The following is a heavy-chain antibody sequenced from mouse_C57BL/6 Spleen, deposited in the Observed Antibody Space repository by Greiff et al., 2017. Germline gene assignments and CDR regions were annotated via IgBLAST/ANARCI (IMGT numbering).Heavy chain of an antibody. D-gene: IGHD2-4*01. Sequence: EVQRVESGGGLVKPGGSLKLSCAASGFTFSDYGMHWVRQAPEKGLEWVAYISSGSSTIYYADTVKGRFTISRDNAKNTLFLQMTSLRSEDTAMYYCARKIYYDYDGAMDDWGQGTSVTVSS. CDR2: ISSGSSTI. CDR1: GFTFSDYG. J-gene: IGHJ4*01. CDR3: ARKIYYDYDGAMDD. V-gene: IGHV5-17*01.